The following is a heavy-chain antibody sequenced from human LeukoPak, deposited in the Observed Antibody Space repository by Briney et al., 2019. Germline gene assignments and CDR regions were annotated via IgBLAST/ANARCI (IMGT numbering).Heavy chain of an antibody. D-gene: IGHD3-3*01. V-gene: IGHV1-58*02. CDR1: GFTFTSSA. J-gene: IGHJ4*02. Sequence: SVKVSCKASGFTFTSSAMQWVRQARGQRLEWIGWIVVGSGNTNYAQKFQERVTITRDMSTSTAYMELSSLRSEDTAVYYCAAGVGYYDFWSGYYKWASSDYWGQGTLVTVSS. CDR3: AAGVGYYDFWSGYYKWASSDY. CDR2: IVVGSGNT.